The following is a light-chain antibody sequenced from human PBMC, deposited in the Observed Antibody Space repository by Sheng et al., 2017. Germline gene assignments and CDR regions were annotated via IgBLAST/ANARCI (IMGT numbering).Light chain of an antibody. CDR3: GTWDSSLSAGV. Sequence: QSVLTQPPSVSAAPGQKVTISCSVSSSNIGNNYVSWYQQLPGTAPKLLIHENTKRPSGIPDRISGSKSGTSATLGITGLQTGDEADYYCGTWDSSLSAGVFGGGTKLTVL. CDR2: ENT. V-gene: IGLV1-51*02. CDR1: SSNIGNNY. J-gene: IGLJ2*01.